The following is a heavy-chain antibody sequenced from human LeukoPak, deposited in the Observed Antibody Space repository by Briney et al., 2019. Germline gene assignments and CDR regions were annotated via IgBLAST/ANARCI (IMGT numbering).Heavy chain of an antibody. Sequence: GSLRLSCVVSGFIVSNNYITWVRQAPGKGLEGVSVIYSGGSTYYADSVKGRFTISRDISKNTLYLQMDSLRAEDTAVYYCARVSGDYWGQGTLVTVSS. CDR1: GFIVSNNY. D-gene: IGHD1-26*01. CDR2: IYSGGST. V-gene: IGHV3-53*01. CDR3: ARVSGDY. J-gene: IGHJ4*02.